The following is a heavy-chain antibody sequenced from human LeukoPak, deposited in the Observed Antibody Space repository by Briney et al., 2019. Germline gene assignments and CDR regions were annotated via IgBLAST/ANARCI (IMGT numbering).Heavy chain of an antibody. CDR3: ARGGGEYYDFWSGYYGGYFDY. CDR1: GYTFTSYD. J-gene: IGHJ4*02. CDR2: MNPNSGNT. Sequence: ASVKVSCKVSGYTFTSYDINWVRQATGQGLEWMGWMNPNSGNTGYAQKFQGRVTMTRNTSISTAYMELSSLRSEDTAVYYCARGGGEYYDFWSGYYGGYFDYWGQGTLVTVSS. V-gene: IGHV1-8*01. D-gene: IGHD3-3*01.